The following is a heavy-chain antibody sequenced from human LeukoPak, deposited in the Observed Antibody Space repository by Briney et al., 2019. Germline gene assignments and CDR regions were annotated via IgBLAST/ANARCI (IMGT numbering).Heavy chain of an antibody. V-gene: IGHV3-30*02. D-gene: IGHD6-19*01. CDR3: AKDTGAGTFDYYYGMDV. Sequence: GGSLRLSCAASGFTFSSYGMHWVRQAPGKGLEWVAVIWYDGSNKYYADSVKGRFTISRDNSKNTLYLQMNSLRAEDTALYYCAKDTGAGTFDYYYGMDVWGQGTTVTVSS. CDR1: GFTFSSYG. CDR2: IWYDGSNK. J-gene: IGHJ6*02.